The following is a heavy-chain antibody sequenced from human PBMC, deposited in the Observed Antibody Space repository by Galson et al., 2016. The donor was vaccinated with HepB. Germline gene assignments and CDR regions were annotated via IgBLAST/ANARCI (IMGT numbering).Heavy chain of an antibody. V-gene: IGHV3-53*01. CDR2: IYSGGGT. CDR3: YYYGMDV. CDR1: GFTVSNNY. J-gene: IGHJ6*02. Sequence: SLRLSCAASGFTVSNNYMSWVRQAPGKGLEWVSVIYSGGGTVYADSVKGRFTISRDNSKNTLYLQMNRLRAEDTAVYYCYYYGMDVWGQGTTVTVSS.